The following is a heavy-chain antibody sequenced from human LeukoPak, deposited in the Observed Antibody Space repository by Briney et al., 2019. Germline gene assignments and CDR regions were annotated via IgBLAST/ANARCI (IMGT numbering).Heavy chain of an antibody. CDR2: IRYDGSNK. D-gene: IGHD4-17*01. Sequence: PGGSLRLSCAASGFTFSSYGMHWVRQAPGKGLEWVAFIRYDGSNKYYADSVKGRFTISRDNSKNTLYLQMNSLRAEDTAVYYCAKEGVRGDYQDYYYYYMDVWGKGTTVTVSS. CDR3: AKEGVRGDYQDYYYYYMDV. J-gene: IGHJ6*03. V-gene: IGHV3-30*02. CDR1: GFTFSSYG.